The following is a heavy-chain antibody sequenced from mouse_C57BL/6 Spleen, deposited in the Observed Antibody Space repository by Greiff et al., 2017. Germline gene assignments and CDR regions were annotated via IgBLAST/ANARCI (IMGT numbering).Heavy chain of an antibody. V-gene: IGHV2-5*01. J-gene: IGHJ1*03. D-gene: IGHD1-1*01. CDR1: GFSLTSYG. CDR2: LWRGGST. Sequence: QVQLQQSGPGLVQPSQSLSITCTVSGFSLTSYGVHWVRQSPGKGLEWLGVLWRGGSTDYNAAFMSRLSITKDNSKGQVFFKMNSLQADDTAIYYCATSYGSSHWYFDVWGTGTTVNVSS. CDR3: ATSYGSSHWYFDV.